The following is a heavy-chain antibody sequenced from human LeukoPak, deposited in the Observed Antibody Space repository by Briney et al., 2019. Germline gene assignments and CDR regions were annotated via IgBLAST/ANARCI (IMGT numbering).Heavy chain of an antibody. J-gene: IGHJ4*02. Sequence: SETLSLTCTVSGRSISSSSYYWGWIRQPPGKGLDRIGSMYYSGSTYYNPSLKSRVTISVDTSKNQFSLKLSSVTAADTAVYYCARLRYYDSSGSPEFDYWGQGTLVTVSS. CDR2: MYYSGST. V-gene: IGHV4-39*01. CDR3: ARLRYYDSSGSPEFDY. D-gene: IGHD3-22*01. CDR1: GRSISSSSYY.